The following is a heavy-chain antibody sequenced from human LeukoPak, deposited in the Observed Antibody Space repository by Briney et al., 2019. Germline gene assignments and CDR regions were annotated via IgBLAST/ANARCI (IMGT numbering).Heavy chain of an antibody. CDR2: ISAYNGNT. D-gene: IGHD1-26*01. Sequence: ASVKVSCKASGYTFTSYGISWVRQAPGQGLEWMGWISAYNGNTNYAQKLQGRVTMTTDTSTSTAYMELRSLRSDDTTVYYCAREGWELLRNDAFDIWGQGTVVTVSS. V-gene: IGHV1-18*01. J-gene: IGHJ3*02. CDR1: GYTFTSYG. CDR3: AREGWELLRNDAFDI.